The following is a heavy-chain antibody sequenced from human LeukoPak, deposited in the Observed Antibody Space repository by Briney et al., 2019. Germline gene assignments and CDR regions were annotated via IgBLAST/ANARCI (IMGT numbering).Heavy chain of an antibody. CDR2: IKDDGSEK. CDR1: GFTFRTYW. V-gene: IGHV3-7*01. J-gene: IGHJ4*02. D-gene: IGHD3-16*01. Sequence: GGSLRLSCAASGFTFRTYWMSLVRQAPGKGLEWVAKIKDDGSEKYYVDSVKGRFTISRDNAKNTLYLQMNSLRAEDTAVYYCARGGNSGGRFGYWGQGTLVTVSS. CDR3: ARGGNSGGRFGY.